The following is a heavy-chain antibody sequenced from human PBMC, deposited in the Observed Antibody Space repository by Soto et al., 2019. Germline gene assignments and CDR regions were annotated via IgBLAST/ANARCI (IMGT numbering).Heavy chain of an antibody. V-gene: IGHV3-21*01. J-gene: IGHJ4*02. Sequence: GGSLRLSCAASGFTFSSYSMNWVRQAPGKGLEWVSSISSSSSYIYYADSVKGRFTISRDNAKNSLYLQMNSLRAEDTAVYYCARDQRMGYDYVWGSYRSPFDYWGQGTLVTVSS. D-gene: IGHD3-16*02. CDR1: GFTFSSYS. CDR2: ISSSSSYI. CDR3: ARDQRMGYDYVWGSYRSPFDY.